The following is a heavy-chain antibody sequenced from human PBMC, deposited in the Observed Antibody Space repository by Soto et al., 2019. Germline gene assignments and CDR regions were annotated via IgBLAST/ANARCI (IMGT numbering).Heavy chain of an antibody. Sequence: SETLSLTCAVYGGSFSGYYWSWIRQPPGKGLEWIGEINHSGSTNYNPSLKSRVTISVDTSKNQFSLKLSSVTAADTAVYYCARGREDMITFGGVINWFDPWGQGTLVTVSS. CDR2: INHSGST. J-gene: IGHJ5*02. V-gene: IGHV4-34*01. CDR3: ARGREDMITFGGVINWFDP. D-gene: IGHD3-16*01. CDR1: GGSFSGYY.